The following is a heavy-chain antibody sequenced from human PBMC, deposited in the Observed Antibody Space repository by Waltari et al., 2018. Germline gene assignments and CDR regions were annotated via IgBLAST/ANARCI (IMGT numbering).Heavy chain of an antibody. V-gene: IGHV3-7*04. CDR2: IKQDGNKK. CDR3: ARDWEGERPNFDY. CDR1: GFSFSNYW. Sequence: EVQLVESGGGLVEPGGSLRLSCVASGFSFSNYWMSWVRQAPGKGLEGVADIKQDGNKKYYVGSVKGRFTISRDNAKNSVYLQMNSLRPEDTAVYYCARDWEGERPNFDYWGQGTLVTVSS. D-gene: IGHD1-26*01. J-gene: IGHJ4*02.